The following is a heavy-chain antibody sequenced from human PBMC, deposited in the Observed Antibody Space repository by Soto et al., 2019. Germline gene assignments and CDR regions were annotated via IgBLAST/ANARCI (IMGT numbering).Heavy chain of an antibody. CDR2: ISVSGGRT. V-gene: IGHV3-23*01. J-gene: IGHJ4*02. D-gene: IGHD3-22*01. Sequence: GGSLRLSCAASGFTFSSFAMSWVRQAPGKGLEWVSAISVSGGRTYYADSVKGRFTISSDNSKNTRYLQMNSLRAEDTAVYYCAKDPNIVVVTAFDYWGQGTLVTVSS. CDR1: GFTFSSFA. CDR3: AKDPNIVVVTAFDY.